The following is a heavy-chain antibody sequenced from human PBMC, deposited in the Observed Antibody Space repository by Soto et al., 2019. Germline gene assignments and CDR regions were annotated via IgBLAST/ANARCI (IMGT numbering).Heavy chain of an antibody. J-gene: IGHJ6*02. CDR2: INAGNGNT. V-gene: IGHV1-3*01. CDR3: ARDTATSDV. D-gene: IGHD1-1*01. Sequence: QVQLVQSGAEVKKPGASVKVSCKASGYTFTSYAMHWVRQAPGQRLEWMGWINAGNGNTKYSQKFQGRVTITRDTSASKAYMERSSLRYEDMAVYSCARDTATSDVWGQGTTVTVSS. CDR1: GYTFTSYA.